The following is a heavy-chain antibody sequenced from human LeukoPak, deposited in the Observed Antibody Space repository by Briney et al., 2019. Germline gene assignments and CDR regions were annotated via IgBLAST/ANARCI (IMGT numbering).Heavy chain of an antibody. V-gene: IGHV4-59*01. CDR1: GGSISSYY. Sequence: ASETLSLTCTVSGGSISSYYWSWIRQPPGKGLEWIGYIYYSGSTNYNPSLKSRGTISVETSKNQFSLKLSSVTAADTAVYYCARDVGEGDYYYGMDVWGQGTTVTVSS. CDR2: IYYSGST. J-gene: IGHJ6*02. D-gene: IGHD3-16*01. CDR3: ARDVGEGDYYYGMDV.